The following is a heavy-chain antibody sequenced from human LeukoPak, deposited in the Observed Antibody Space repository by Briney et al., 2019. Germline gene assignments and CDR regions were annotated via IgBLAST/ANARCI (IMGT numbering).Heavy chain of an antibody. D-gene: IGHD6-19*01. CDR3: ARGDKIRLGSPIVHSSGWYMFDY. J-gene: IGHJ4*02. Sequence: GGSLRLSCAASGFTFDDYAMTWVRQTPGKGLEWVSGINWNGGTTSYADSLKGRFTISRDNAKNSLYLQMNSLRAEDTALYYCARGDKIRLGSPIVHSSGWYMFDYWGQGTLVTVSS. CDR2: INWNGGTT. CDR1: GFTFDDYA. V-gene: IGHV3-20*04.